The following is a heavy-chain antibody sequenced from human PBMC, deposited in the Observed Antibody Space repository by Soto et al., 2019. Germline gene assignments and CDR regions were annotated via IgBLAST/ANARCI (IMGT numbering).Heavy chain of an antibody. D-gene: IGHD5-18*01. CDR2: IYYTGST. CDR3: ARGAGPPVSGYTYATFDP. J-gene: IGHJ5*02. Sequence: SETLSLTCTVSGGSISGYYWSWIRQSPGKGLEWIGHIYYTGSTKYNPSLKSRATILVDTSENQFSLKLSSVTAADTAVYYCARGAGPPVSGYTYATFDPWGQGTLVTVSS. V-gene: IGHV4-59*01. CDR1: GGSISGYY.